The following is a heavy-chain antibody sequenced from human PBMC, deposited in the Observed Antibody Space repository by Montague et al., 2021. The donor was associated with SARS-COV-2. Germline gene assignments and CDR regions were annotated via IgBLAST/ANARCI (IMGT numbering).Heavy chain of an antibody. J-gene: IGHJ2*01. Sequence: SETLSLTCTVSGGSISSYSWNWIRQSPGKGLEWIGYIYYSGSTKYNPSFKSRVTMLVDTSKRQMSLRLNSVTAADTAVYYCAGDRGRFWHFDLWGRGTLVTVSS. CDR2: IYYSGST. CDR1: GGSISSYS. V-gene: IGHV4-59*01. CDR3: AGDRGRFWHFDL. D-gene: IGHD5-12*01.